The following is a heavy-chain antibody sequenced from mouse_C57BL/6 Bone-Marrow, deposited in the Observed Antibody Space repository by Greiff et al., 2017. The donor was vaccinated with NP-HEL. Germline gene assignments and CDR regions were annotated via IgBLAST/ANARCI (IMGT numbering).Heavy chain of an antibody. CDR1: GYTFTSYT. V-gene: IGHV1-4*01. J-gene: IGHJ3*01. CDR2: INPSSGYT. CDR3: AREGYDYDYRFAY. D-gene: IGHD2-4*01. Sequence: VKLMESGAELARPGASVKMSCKASGYTFTSYTMHWVKQRPGQGLEWIGYINPSSGYTKYNQKFKDKATLTADKSSSTAYMQLSSLTSEDSAVYYCAREGYDYDYRFAYWGQGTLVTVSA.